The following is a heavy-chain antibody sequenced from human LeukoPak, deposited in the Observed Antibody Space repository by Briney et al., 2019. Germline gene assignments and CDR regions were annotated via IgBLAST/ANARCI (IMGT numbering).Heavy chain of an antibody. Sequence: GGSLRLSCAASGFTFSSYSMNWVRQAPGKGLEWVSSISSSSSYIYYADSVKGRFTISRDNAKKSLYLQMNSLRAEDTAVYYCAREDYGDFPFDYWGQGTLVTVSS. V-gene: IGHV3-21*01. CDR3: AREDYGDFPFDY. CDR1: GFTFSSYS. CDR2: ISSSSSYI. J-gene: IGHJ4*02. D-gene: IGHD4-17*01.